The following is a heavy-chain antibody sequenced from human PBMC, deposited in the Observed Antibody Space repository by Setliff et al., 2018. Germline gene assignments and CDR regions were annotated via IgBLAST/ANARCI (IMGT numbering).Heavy chain of an antibody. J-gene: IGHJ4*02. CDR3: TRGPGPWVVVAMPFDC. Sequence: ASVKVSCKTSGYNFITFGISWVRQAPGQGLEWLGWIAPYNGNTDYAQKFQGRVTMTTDTSTNTAHMELRSLTSADTAIYYCTRGPGPWVVVAMPFDCWGQGTLGHRLL. V-gene: IGHV1-18*01. CDR2: IAPYNGNT. CDR1: GYNFITFG. D-gene: IGHD5-12*01.